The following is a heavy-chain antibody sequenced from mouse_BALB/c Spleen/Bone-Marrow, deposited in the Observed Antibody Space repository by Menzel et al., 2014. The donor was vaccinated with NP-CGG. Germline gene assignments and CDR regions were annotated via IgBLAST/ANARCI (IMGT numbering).Heavy chain of an antibody. D-gene: IGHD4-1*01. Sequence: EAKLVESGPGLVKPSQTVSLTCTVTGISITTGNYRWSWIRQFPGNKLDWIGYIYYSGTITYNPSLTSRTTITRDTSKNQFFLEMNSLTAEDTATYYCAREGGGLGHFDYWGQGTTLTVSS. CDR2: IYYSGTI. V-gene: IGHV3-5*02. J-gene: IGHJ2*01. CDR1: GISITTGNYR. CDR3: AREGGGLGHFDY.